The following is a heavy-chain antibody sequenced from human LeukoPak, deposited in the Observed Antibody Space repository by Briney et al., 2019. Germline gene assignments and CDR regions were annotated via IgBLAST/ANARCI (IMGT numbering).Heavy chain of an antibody. D-gene: IGHD3-22*01. CDR2: IYHSGST. CDR1: GGSISSGGYS. J-gene: IGHJ4*02. Sequence: SQTLSLTCAVSGGSISSGGYSWSWIRQPPGKGLEWIGYIYHSGSTYYNPSLKSRVTISVDRSKNQFSLKLSSVTAADTAVYYCARDRQYYYDSSASFDYWGQGTLVTVSS. CDR3: ARDRQYYYDSSASFDY. V-gene: IGHV4-30-2*01.